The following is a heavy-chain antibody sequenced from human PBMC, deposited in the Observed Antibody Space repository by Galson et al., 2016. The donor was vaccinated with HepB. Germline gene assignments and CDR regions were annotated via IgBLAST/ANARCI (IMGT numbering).Heavy chain of an antibody. J-gene: IGHJ4*02. Sequence: RFTISRDNSKNTLYLQMNSLRAEDTAVYYCSKDMAGTTTYYDFWSADYWGQGSLVTVSS. D-gene: IGHD3-3*01. V-gene: IGHV3-23*01. CDR3: SKDMAGTTTYYDFWSADY.